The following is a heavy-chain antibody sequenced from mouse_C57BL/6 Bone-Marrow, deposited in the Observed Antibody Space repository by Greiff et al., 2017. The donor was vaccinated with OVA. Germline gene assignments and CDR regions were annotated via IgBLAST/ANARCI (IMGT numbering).Heavy chain of an antibody. CDR3: ARRGRNYDGYYFAY. D-gene: IGHD2-3*01. CDR1: GYTFTSYG. Sequence: QVQLKQSGAELARPGASVKLSCKASGYTFTSYGISWVKQSTGQGLEWIGEIYPRSGNTYYNEKFKGKATLTADKSSSTAYMELRSLTSEDSAVYFCARRGRNYDGYYFAYWGQGTLVTVSA. V-gene: IGHV1-81*01. J-gene: IGHJ3*01. CDR2: IYPRSGNT.